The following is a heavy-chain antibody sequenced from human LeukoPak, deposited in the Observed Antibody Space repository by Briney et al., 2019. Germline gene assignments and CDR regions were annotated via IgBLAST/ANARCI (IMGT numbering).Heavy chain of an antibody. CDR2: IKQDGSEK. CDR3: ASAISSAWDWGYDYFDY. CDR1: GFTFSSNW. Sequence: GGSLRLSCAASGFTFSSNWMSWVRQAPGKGLEWVANIKQDGSEKYYVDSVKGRFTISRDNAKNSLYLDMNSLRGEDTAVYYCASAISSAWDWGYDYFDYWGQGTLVTVSS. V-gene: IGHV3-7*01. J-gene: IGHJ4*02. D-gene: IGHD6-19*01.